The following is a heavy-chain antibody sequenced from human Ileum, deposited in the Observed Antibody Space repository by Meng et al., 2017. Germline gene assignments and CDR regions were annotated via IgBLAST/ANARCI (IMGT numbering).Heavy chain of an antibody. CDR2: INGDGSTT. Sequence: VGAGGVLVRPGGSLRLSCAVSGSTFSDYWMHWVRQTPGKGLVWVSRINGDGSTTTYADSVKGRFTISRDNAESTLYLQMNSLRVDDTAVYYCTRAGSFRHDYWGQGALVTVSS. CDR1: GSTFSDYW. D-gene: IGHD2-15*01. CDR3: TRAGSFRHDY. J-gene: IGHJ4*02. V-gene: IGHV3-74*01.